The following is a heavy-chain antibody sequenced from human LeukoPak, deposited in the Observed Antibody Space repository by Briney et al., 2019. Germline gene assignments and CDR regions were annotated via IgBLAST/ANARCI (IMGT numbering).Heavy chain of an antibody. CDR1: GGSISSYY. V-gene: IGHV4-59*01. J-gene: IGHJ4*02. CDR2: IYYNGST. D-gene: IGHD3-16*02. Sequence: SETLSLTCTVSGGSISSYYWSWIRQPPGKGLEWIGYIYYNGSTNYNPSLKSRVTISVDTSKNQFSLKLSSVTAADTAVYYCARWGTDYVWGSYRLYYFDYWGQGTLVTVSS. CDR3: ARWGTDYVWGSYRLYYFDY.